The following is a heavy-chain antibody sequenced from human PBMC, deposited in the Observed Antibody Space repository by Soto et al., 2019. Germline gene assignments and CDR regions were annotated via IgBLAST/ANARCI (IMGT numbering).Heavy chain of an antibody. Sequence: QITLKKSGPTLVKPTQPLTLTCTFSGFSLSTSGVGVGWIRQPPGKALEWLALIYWDDDKRYSPSLKSRLTITKDTSKNQVVLTMTDMDPVDTATYYCAHTWTDSYYYYYYMDVWGKGTTVTVSS. V-gene: IGHV2-5*02. CDR2: IYWDDDK. D-gene: IGHD3-16*01. CDR3: AHTWTDSYYYYYYMDV. J-gene: IGHJ6*03. CDR1: GFSLSTSGVG.